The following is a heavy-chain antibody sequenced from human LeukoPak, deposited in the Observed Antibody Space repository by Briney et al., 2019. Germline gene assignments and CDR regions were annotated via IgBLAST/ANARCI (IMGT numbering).Heavy chain of an antibody. CDR3: ARAPAYDSSGYYPPGAFDI. D-gene: IGHD3-22*01. CDR2: IYYSGST. CDR1: GGSISSYY. Sequence: SETLSLTCTVSGGSISSYYWSWIRQPPGKGLEWIRYIYYSGSTYCNPSLKSRVTISVDTSKNQFCLKLSSVTAADTAVYYCARAPAYDSSGYYPPGAFDIWGQGTMVTVSS. V-gene: IGHV4-59*06. J-gene: IGHJ3*02.